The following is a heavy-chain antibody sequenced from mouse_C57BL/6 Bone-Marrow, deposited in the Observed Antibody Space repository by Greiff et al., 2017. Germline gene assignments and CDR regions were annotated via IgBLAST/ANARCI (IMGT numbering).Heavy chain of an antibody. CDR1: GISITTGNYR. CDR3: ARGWLLRGYFDV. V-gene: IGHV3-5*01. CDR2: IYYRGTI. D-gene: IGHD2-3*01. Sequence: EVQLQQSGPGLVKPSQTVFLTCTVTGISITTGNYRWSWLRQFPGNKLEWIGYIYYRGTITYNPSLTSRTTITRDTPKNQFFLEMNSLTAEDTATYYCARGWLLRGYFDVWGTGTTVTVSS. J-gene: IGHJ1*03.